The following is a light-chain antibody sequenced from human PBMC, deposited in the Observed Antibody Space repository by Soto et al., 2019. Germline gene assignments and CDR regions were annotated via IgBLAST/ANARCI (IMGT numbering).Light chain of an antibody. Sequence: VMRQSPATLSVSPGDGATLSCRASQGIGDTLAWYQHKPGQTPRLRIYDTSTRATGVPTRVSGSRSGAEFTLTINILQSEDFAVYFCQQYDDWLRLTFGGGTKVDIK. CDR2: DTS. CDR1: QGIGDT. CDR3: QQYDDWLRLT. J-gene: IGKJ4*01. V-gene: IGKV3-15*01.